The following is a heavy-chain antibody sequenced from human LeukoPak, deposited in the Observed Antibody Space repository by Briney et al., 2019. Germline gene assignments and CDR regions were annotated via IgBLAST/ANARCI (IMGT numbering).Heavy chain of an antibody. J-gene: IGHJ4*02. D-gene: IGHD2-21*02. CDR2: ISGSGGSS. Sequence: GGSLRLSCAASGFTFSSYVMTWVRQAPGKGLEWVSGISGSGGSSYHADSVKGRFTISRDNSKNTLYLQMNSLRAEDTAVYYCAKDVTAEAPPSWLDSWGQGALVTVSS. CDR1: GFTFSSYV. V-gene: IGHV3-23*01. CDR3: AKDVTAEAPPSWLDS.